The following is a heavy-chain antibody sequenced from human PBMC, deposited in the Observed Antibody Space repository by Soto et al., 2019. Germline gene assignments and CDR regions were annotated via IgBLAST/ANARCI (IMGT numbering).Heavy chain of an antibody. D-gene: IGHD5-18*01. CDR3: ARGRQGYCYGSPIDY. CDR2: LIPIFGTA. Sequence: QVQLGQSGAEVMKPGSSVKVSCKAAGGSFSSYAISWLRQSPGQGLEWMGGLIPIFGTATYAQQFQGRVTITADDSTSPAEMELSSLRPEDTAVYYCARGRQGYCYGSPIDYWGQGTLVTVSS. CDR1: GGSFSSYA. J-gene: IGHJ4*02. V-gene: IGHV1-69*01.